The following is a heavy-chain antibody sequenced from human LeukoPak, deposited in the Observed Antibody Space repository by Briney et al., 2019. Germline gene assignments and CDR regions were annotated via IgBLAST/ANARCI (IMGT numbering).Heavy chain of an antibody. J-gene: IGHJ4*02. CDR2: ISGNGDNI. CDR1: GFTISAYD. V-gene: IGHV3-64D*09. Sequence: GGTLRLSCSASGFTISAYDMHWARQAPGKGPEFLSVISGNGDNIQYADSVKGRFTVSGDNSKNTLYLQMSSLRPEDTAVYYCEKGGGDWGQGTLVTVAS. CDR3: EKGGGD.